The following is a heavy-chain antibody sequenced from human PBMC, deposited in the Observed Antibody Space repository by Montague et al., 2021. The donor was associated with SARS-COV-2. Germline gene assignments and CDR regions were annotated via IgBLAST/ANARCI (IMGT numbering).Heavy chain of an antibody. V-gene: IGHV4-59*01. Sequence: SETLSLTCTVSGGSISSYYWSWIRQPPGKGLEWIGYIYYSGSTNYNPSLKSRVTISVDTSKNQFSLKLSSVTAADTAVYYCARAQMNRITIFGVVAEFDPWDQGTLVTVSS. CDR1: GGSISSYY. D-gene: IGHD3-3*01. CDR3: ARAQMNRITIFGVVAEFDP. CDR2: IYYSGST. J-gene: IGHJ5*02.